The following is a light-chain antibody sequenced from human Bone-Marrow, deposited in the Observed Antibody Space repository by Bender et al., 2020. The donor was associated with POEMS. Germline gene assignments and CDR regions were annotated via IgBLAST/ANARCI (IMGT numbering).Light chain of an antibody. CDR2: EDT. CDR3: CSYAGLNIVT. CDR1: TGDIGLYNF. V-gene: IGLV2-23*01. J-gene: IGLJ2*01. Sequence: QSALTQPASVSGSPGQSITISCTGSTGDIGLYNFVSWYQQHPGKAPKLMIYEDTRRPSGISNRFSCSKSGNTTYLTISGLQPEDEAEYHCCSYAGLNIVTFGGGTKLTVL.